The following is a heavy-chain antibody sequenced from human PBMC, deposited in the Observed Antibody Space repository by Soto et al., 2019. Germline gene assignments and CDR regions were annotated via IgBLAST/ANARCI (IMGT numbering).Heavy chain of an antibody. CDR1: GGSISSYY. V-gene: IGHV4-59*01. J-gene: IGHJ4*02. CDR2: IYYSGST. Sequence: SETLSLTCTVSGGSISSYYWSWIRQPPGKGLEWIGYIYYSGSTNYNPSLKSRVTISVDTSKNQFSLKLSSVTAADTAVYYCARGLNGGYDERIFDYWGQGTLVTVSS. D-gene: IGHD5-12*01. CDR3: ARGLNGGYDERIFDY.